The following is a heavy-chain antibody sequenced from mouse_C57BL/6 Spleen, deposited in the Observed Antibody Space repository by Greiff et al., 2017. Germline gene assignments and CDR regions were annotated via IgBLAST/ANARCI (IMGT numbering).Heavy chain of an antibody. CDR1: GYTFTSYW. J-gene: IGHJ3*01. V-gene: IGHV1-61*01. D-gene: IGHD4-1*01. CDR2: IYPSDSET. CDR3: ARELGPFAY. Sequence: QVQLQQPGAELVRPGSSVKLSCKASGYTFTSYWMDWVKQRPGQDLEWIGNIYPSDSETHYNQKFKDKATLTVDKSSSTAYMQLSSLTSEDSAVYYCARELGPFAYWGQGTLVTVSA.